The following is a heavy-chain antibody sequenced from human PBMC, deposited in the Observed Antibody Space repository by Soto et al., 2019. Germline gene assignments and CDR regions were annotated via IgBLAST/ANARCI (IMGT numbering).Heavy chain of an antibody. CDR2: IIPIFGTA. J-gene: IGHJ4*02. CDR1: GGTFSSYA. CDR3: ARVPRADYGDYAFDY. D-gene: IGHD4-17*01. V-gene: IGHV1-69*13. Sequence: SVKVSCKASGGTFSSYAISWVRQAPGQGLEWMGGIIPIFGTANYAQKFQGRVTITADESTSTAYMELSSLRSEDTAVYYCARVPRADYGDYAFDYWGQGTLVTVSS.